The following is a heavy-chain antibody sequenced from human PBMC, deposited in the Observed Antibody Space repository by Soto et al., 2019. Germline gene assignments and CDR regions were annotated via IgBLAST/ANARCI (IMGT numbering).Heavy chain of an antibody. CDR3: ARVLEKCSGGSCYPYYYGMDV. CDR2: INSDGSST. J-gene: IGHJ6*02. CDR1: GFTFSSYW. V-gene: IGHV3-74*01. D-gene: IGHD2-15*01. Sequence: VGSLRLSCAASGFTFSSYWMHWVRQAPGKGLVWVSRINSDGSSTSYADSVKGRFTIPRDNAKNTLYLQMNSLRAEDTAVYYCARVLEKCSGGSCYPYYYGMDVWGQGTTVTVSS.